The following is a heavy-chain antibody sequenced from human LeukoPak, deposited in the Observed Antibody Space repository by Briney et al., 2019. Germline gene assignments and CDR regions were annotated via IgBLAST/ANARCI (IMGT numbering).Heavy chain of an antibody. Sequence: SETLSLPCTVSGGSISSYYWSWLRQPPGKGLEWIGYVYYSGSTNYNPSLKSRVTMSVDTSKNQFSLNLSSVTAADTAVYYCARLAIGSGYYNWYFDIWGRGTLVTVSS. CDR1: GGSISSYY. D-gene: IGHD3-3*01. J-gene: IGHJ2*01. CDR3: ARLAIGSGYYNWYFDI. V-gene: IGHV4-59*08. CDR2: VYYSGST.